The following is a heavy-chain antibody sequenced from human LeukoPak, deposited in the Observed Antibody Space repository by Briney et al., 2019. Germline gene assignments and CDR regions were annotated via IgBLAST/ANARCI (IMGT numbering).Heavy chain of an antibody. J-gene: IGHJ3*02. D-gene: IGHD3-9*01. CDR3: ARDGVYDILTGSPANAFDI. CDR1: GYTFTSYD. V-gene: IGHV1-8*01. CDR2: MNPNSGNT. Sequence: ASVTVSCTASGYTFTSYDINWVRQAPGQGLEWMGWMNPNSGNTGYAQKFQGRVTMTRSTSISTAYMELSSLRSEDTAVYYCARDGVYDILTGSPANAFDIWGQGTMVTVSS.